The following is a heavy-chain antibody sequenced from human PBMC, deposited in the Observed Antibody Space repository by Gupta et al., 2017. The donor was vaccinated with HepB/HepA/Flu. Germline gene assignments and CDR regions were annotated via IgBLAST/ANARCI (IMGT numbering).Heavy chain of an antibody. Sequence: QVQLVESGGGVVQPGRSLRLSCAASGFTFSSYAMHWVRQAPGKGLEWVAVISYDGSNKYYADSVKGRFTISRDNSKNTLYLQMNSLRAEDTAVYYCARDRGSYGAGDGYFDYWGQGTLVTVSS. D-gene: IGHD4-17*01. CDR2: ISYDGSNK. CDR1: GFTFSSYA. J-gene: IGHJ4*02. CDR3: ARDRGSYGAGDGYFDY. V-gene: IGHV3-30-3*01.